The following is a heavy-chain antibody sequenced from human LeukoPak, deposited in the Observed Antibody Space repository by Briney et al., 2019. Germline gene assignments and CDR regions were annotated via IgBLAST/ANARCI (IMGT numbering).Heavy chain of an antibody. Sequence: GGSLRLSCAASGFTFGSPWMHWVRQAPGKGLVWVSRINSDGSATAYADSVKGRFTISRDNAENTLYLQMNGLRAEDTAVYYCARGTAGYHSSYFDYWGQGTLVTVSS. J-gene: IGHJ4*02. D-gene: IGHD3-16*02. V-gene: IGHV3-74*01. CDR1: GFTFGSPW. CDR2: INSDGSAT. CDR3: ARGTAGYHSSYFDY.